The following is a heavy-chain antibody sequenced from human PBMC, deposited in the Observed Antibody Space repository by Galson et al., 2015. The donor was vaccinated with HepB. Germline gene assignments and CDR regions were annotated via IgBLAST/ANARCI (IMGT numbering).Heavy chain of an antibody. D-gene: IGHD6-19*01. CDR1: GFTFSSYS. CDR3: ARDVHQRAVADDYFDY. J-gene: IGHJ4*02. V-gene: IGHV3-21*01. Sequence: SLRLSCAASGFTFSSYSMNWVRQAPGKGLEWVSSISSSSSYIYYADSVKGRFTISRDNAKNSLYLQMNSLRAEDTAVYYCARDVHQRAVADDYFDYWGQGTLVTVSS. CDR2: ISSSSSYI.